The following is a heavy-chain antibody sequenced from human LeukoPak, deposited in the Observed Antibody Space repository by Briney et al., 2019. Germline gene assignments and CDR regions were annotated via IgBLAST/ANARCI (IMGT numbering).Heavy chain of an antibody. CDR1: GGSINGYY. Sequence: PSETLSLTCTVSGGSINGYYWTWIRQPPGKGLEWIGFVYYSASTNYNPSLKSRVTISVDTSKKQSSLRLSSVTTAETAVYYCARGIMTTVPTFDSWGQGTLVTVSS. J-gene: IGHJ4*02. V-gene: IGHV4-59*01. CDR3: ARGIMTTVPTFDS. D-gene: IGHD4-17*01. CDR2: VYYSAST.